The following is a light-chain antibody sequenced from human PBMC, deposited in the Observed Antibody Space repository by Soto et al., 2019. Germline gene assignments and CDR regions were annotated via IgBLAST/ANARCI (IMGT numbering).Light chain of an antibody. CDR3: QQSFGNVYT. V-gene: IGKV1-39*01. Sequence: DIQMTQSPSSLSASVGDRVTITCRASQSISSYLNWYQQKPGKAPKLLIYAASSLQSGVPSRFSGSGSGTDFTLTISSLQPEDFATYYCQQSFGNVYTFSQGTKVDIK. CDR1: QSISSY. CDR2: AAS. J-gene: IGKJ2*01.